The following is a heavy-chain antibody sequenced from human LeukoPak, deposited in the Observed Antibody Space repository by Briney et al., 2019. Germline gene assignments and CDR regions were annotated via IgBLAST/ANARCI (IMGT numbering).Heavy chain of an antibody. J-gene: IGHJ6*02. D-gene: IGHD6-19*01. CDR2: IKQDGSEK. V-gene: IGHV3-7*01. CDR1: GLTFSSYW. CDR3: AKPRAQWMVYGMDV. Sequence: PGGSLRLSCAASGLTFSSYWMTWVRQAPGKGLEWVANIKQDGSEKYYVDSVKGRFTISRDNSKNTLYLQMNSLRAGDTAVYYCAKPRAQWMVYGMDVWGQGTTVTVSS.